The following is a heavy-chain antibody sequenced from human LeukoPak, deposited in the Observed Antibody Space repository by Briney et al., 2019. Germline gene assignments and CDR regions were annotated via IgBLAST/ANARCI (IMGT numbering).Heavy chain of an antibody. CDR1: GFTFSSYA. CDR2: ISGSGGST. Sequence: PGGSLRLSCAASGFTFSSYAMSWVRQAPEKGLEWVSAISGSGGSTYYADSVKGRFTISRDNSKNTLYLQMNSLRAEDTAVYYCAKDQRFGELFLNFDYLGQGTLVTVSS. J-gene: IGHJ4*02. V-gene: IGHV3-23*01. CDR3: AKDQRFGELFLNFDY. D-gene: IGHD3-10*01.